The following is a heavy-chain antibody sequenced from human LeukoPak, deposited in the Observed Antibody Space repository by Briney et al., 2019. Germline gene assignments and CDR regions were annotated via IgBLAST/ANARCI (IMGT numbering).Heavy chain of an antibody. Sequence: GGSLRLSCAASGFTFSSYAMSWVRQASGKGLEWVSAISGSGGSTYYADSVKGRFTISRDNSKNTLYLQMNSLRAEDTAVYYCAKEGCSSTSCYPLGYWGQGTLVTVSS. J-gene: IGHJ4*02. D-gene: IGHD2-2*01. CDR1: GFTFSSYA. CDR3: AKEGCSSTSCYPLGY. CDR2: ISGSGGST. V-gene: IGHV3-23*01.